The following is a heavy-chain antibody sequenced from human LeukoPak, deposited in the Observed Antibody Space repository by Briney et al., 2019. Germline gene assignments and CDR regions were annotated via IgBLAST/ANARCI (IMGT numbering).Heavy chain of an antibody. CDR2: IYFSGST. CDR3: ARRSSSLLPYSHAFDV. Sequence: ASETLSLTCTVSGGSISSYYWSWIRQPPGKGLEWIGYIYFSGSTNYNPSLKSRLTISVDTSKKQFSLKLNSVTAADTAVYYCARRSSSLLPYSHAFDVWGQGTVVTVSS. V-gene: IGHV4-59*08. D-gene: IGHD3-22*01. CDR1: GGSISSYY. J-gene: IGHJ3*01.